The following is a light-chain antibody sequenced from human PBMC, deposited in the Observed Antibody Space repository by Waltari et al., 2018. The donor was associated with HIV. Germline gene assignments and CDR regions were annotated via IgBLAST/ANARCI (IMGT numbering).Light chain of an antibody. CDR3: SSYTSSSTVV. CDR1: SSNIGSNT. Sequence: QSVLTQTPSASGTPGQRVIVSCSGSSSNIGSNTVNWYQLLPGAAPRLLIHSLNQRPSGVPDRFSGSKSGASAALAISGLQSEDEADYYCSSYTSSSTVVFGGGTKLTVL. J-gene: IGLJ2*01. CDR2: SLN. V-gene: IGLV1-44*01.